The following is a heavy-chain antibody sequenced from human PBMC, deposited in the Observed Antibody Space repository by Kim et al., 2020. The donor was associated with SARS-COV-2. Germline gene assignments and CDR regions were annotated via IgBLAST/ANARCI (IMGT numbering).Heavy chain of an antibody. CDR2: IYYSGST. V-gene: IGHV4-59*01. Sequence: SETLSLTCTVSGGSISTYYWSWIRQPPGKGLEWIGYIYYSGSTNYNPSLKSRVTISVDTSKNQFSLKLSSVTAADTAVYYCAREDSSGWYYFDYWGQGTQVTVSS. J-gene: IGHJ4*02. CDR1: GGSISTYY. D-gene: IGHD6-19*01. CDR3: AREDSSGWYYFDY.